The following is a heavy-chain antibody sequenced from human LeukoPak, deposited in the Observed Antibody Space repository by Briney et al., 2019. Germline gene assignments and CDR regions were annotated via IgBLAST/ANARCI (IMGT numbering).Heavy chain of an antibody. V-gene: IGHV1-46*01. D-gene: IGHD3-22*01. Sequence: ASVKVSCKASGYTFTSYYMLWVRQAPGQGREWMGIINPSGGSTSYAQKFQGRVTMTRDTSTNTVYMELSSLRSEDTAVYYCARGGYYYDSSGYYSRYWGQGTLVTVSS. CDR1: GYTFTSYY. CDR3: ARGGYYYDSSGYYSRY. J-gene: IGHJ4*02. CDR2: INPSGGST.